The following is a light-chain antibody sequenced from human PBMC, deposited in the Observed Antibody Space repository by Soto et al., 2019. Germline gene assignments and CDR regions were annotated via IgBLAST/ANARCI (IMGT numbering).Light chain of an antibody. CDR2: EVN. J-gene: IGLJ2*01. CDR3: CSYTRSGTLS. CDR1: SSDVGGYNF. Sequence: QSALTQPPSASGSPGQSVTIPCTGTSSDVGGYNFVSWYQQHPGKAPKLLIYEVNKRPSGVPDRFSGSKSGNTASLTISGLQPEDTALYYCCSYTRSGTLSFGGGTKVTVL. V-gene: IGLV2-8*01.